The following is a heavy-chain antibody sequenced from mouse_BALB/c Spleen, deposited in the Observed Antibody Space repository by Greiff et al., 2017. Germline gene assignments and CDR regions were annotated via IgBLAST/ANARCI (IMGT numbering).Heavy chain of an antibody. Sequence: EVQLQQSGAELVRSGASVKLSCTASGFNIKDYYMHWVKQRPEQGLEWIGWIDPENGDTEYAPKFQGKATMTADTSSNTAYLQLSSLTSEDTAVYYCNKGGGDYWGQGTTLTVSS. CDR2: IDPENGDT. CDR3: NKGGGDY. V-gene: IGHV14-4*02. J-gene: IGHJ2*01. CDR1: GFNIKDYY.